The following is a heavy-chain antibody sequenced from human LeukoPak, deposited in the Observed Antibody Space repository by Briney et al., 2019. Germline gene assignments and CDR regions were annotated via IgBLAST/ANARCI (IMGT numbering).Heavy chain of an antibody. CDR3: ARAPYSYSSYFDY. V-gene: IGHV4-59*01. CDR2: IYYSGST. J-gene: IGHJ4*02. CDR1: GGSISSYY. D-gene: IGHD2-15*01. Sequence: SETLSLTCTVSGGSISSYYWNWIRQPPGKGLERIGYIYYSGSTSYNPSLQSRVAISVDPSKNQFTLKLSSVTAADTAVYYCARAPYSYSSYFDYWGRGTLVTVSS.